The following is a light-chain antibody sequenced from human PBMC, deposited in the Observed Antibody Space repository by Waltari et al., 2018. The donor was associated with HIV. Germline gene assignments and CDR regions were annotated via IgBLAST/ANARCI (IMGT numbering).Light chain of an antibody. Sequence: QLVLTHSPSASASLGASVKLTCTLSSGHTNYAIAWHQQHPEKGPRYLMTLKRDGSHSKGDGIPDRFSGSSSGAERYLIISSLQSEDEADYYCQTWGTGIQVFGGGTKVTVL. CDR2: LKRDGSH. CDR3: QTWGTGIQV. CDR1: SGHTNYA. V-gene: IGLV4-69*02. J-gene: IGLJ3*02.